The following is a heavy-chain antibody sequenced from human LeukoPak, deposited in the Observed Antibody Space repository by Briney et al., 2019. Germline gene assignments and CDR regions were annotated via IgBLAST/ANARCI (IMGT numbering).Heavy chain of an antibody. CDR2: IYPGDSDT. J-gene: IGHJ6*02. D-gene: IGHD4-17*01. Sequence: GESLKISCKGSGYIFNNYWIGWVRQMPGKGLEWMGIIYPGDSDTRYSPSFQGQVTISADKSISTAYLQWSSLKASDTAMYYCARHPKIMTTVTPIYGMDVWGQGTTVTVSS. V-gene: IGHV5-51*01. CDR3: ARHPKIMTTVTPIYGMDV. CDR1: GYIFNNYW.